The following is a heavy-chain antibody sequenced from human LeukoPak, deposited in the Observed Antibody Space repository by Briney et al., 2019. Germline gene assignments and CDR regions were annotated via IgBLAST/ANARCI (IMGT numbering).Heavy chain of an antibody. CDR3: AKDMSGRGSNYFDAFDI. CDR1: GSTFDDYA. J-gene: IGHJ3*02. Sequence: GGSLRLSCAASGSTFDDYAMHWVRQAPGKGLEWVSGISWNSGSIGYADSVKGRFTISRDNAKNSLYLQMNSLRAEDMALYYCAKDMSGRGSNYFDAFDIWGQGTMVTVSS. V-gene: IGHV3-9*03. D-gene: IGHD1-7*01. CDR2: ISWNSGSI.